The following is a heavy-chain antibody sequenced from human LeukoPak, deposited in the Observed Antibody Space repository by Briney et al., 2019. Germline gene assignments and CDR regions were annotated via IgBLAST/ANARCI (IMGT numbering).Heavy chain of an antibody. V-gene: IGHV3-23*01. CDR2: ITNGGKST. J-gene: IGHJ6*03. Sequence: GRSLRLSCAASGFTFSNYAMNWVRQAPGKGLEGVSAITNGGKSTYYGDSAKGRFTISRDNSKNTLYLQMNSLRAEDTAVYYCAKNGDRGAYCSGGSCYPYYYYNMDVWGKGTTVTISS. CDR3: AKNGDRGAYCSGGSCYPYYYYNMDV. CDR1: GFTFSNYA. D-gene: IGHD2-15*01.